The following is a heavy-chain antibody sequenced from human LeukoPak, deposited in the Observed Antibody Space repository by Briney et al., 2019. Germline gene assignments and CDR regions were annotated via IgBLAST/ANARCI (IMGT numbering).Heavy chain of an antibody. J-gene: IGHJ4*02. D-gene: IGHD1-1*01. V-gene: IGHV4-59*01. CDR1: GGSISSYY. CDR3: ARKGPIVATGPDY. Sequence: SETLSLTCTVSGGSISSYYWSWIRQPPGKGLEWLGYIYNSRDTNYNPSLNSRVTFSVDTSKNQFSLKLSSVTAADTAVYYCARKGPIVATGPDYWGQGTLVTVSS. CDR2: IYNSRDT.